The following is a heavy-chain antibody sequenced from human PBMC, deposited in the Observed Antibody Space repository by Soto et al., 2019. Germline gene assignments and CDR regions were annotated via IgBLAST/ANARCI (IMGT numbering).Heavy chain of an antibody. J-gene: IGHJ4*02. CDR3: AHGEGIVKSIVYFDS. Sequence: WASVKVSCKVSGYFLTALSIHWVRQAPGKGLEWMGGFDREDGETIYAQKFQGRVTMTEDTSTDSAYMEPSSLTSEDTAIYYCAHGEGIVKSIVYFDSWGQGTLVTVSS. V-gene: IGHV1-24*01. CDR1: GYFLTALS. CDR2: FDREDGET. D-gene: IGHD1-26*01.